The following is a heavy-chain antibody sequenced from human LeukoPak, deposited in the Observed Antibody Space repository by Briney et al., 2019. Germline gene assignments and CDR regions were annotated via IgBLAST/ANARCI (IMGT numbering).Heavy chain of an antibody. CDR3: AITSMVRGPKTDY. Sequence: GGSLRLSCAASGFTFSSYGMSWVRQAPGKGLEWVSAISGSGGSTYYADSVKGRFTISRDNSKNTLYLQMNSLRAEDTAVYYCAITSMVRGPKTDYWGQGTLVTVSS. CDR2: ISGSGGST. J-gene: IGHJ4*02. CDR1: GFTFSSYG. D-gene: IGHD3-10*01. V-gene: IGHV3-23*01.